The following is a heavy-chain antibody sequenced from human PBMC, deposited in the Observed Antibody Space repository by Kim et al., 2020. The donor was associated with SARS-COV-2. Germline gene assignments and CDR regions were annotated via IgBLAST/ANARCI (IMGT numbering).Heavy chain of an antibody. Sequence: QKLQGRVTMTTDTSTSTAYMELRSLRSDDTAVYYCATITMVRGVISIIDYWGQGTLVTVSS. V-gene: IGHV1-18*01. J-gene: IGHJ4*02. CDR3: ATITMVRGVISIIDY. D-gene: IGHD3-10*01.